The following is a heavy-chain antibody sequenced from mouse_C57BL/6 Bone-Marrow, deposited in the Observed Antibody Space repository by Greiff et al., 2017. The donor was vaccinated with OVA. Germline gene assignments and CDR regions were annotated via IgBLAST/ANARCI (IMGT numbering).Heavy chain of an antibody. Sequence: EVQGVESGGGLVKPGGSLKLSCAASGFTFSSYAMSWVRQTPEKRLEWVATISDGGSYTYYPDNVKGRFTISRDNAKNNLYLQMSHLKSEDTAMYYCARDRGYYGSAYWGQGTLVTVSA. V-gene: IGHV5-4*01. D-gene: IGHD1-1*01. CDR1: GFTFSSYA. J-gene: IGHJ3*01. CDR2: ISDGGSYT. CDR3: ARDRGYYGSAY.